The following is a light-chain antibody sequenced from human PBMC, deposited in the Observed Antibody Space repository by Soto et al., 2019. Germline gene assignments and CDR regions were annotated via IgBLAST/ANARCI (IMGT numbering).Light chain of an antibody. CDR2: LGS. V-gene: IGKV2-28*01. Sequence: DIVMTQSPLSLPVTPGEPASISCRSSQSLLHSNGYSYLDWYLQRPGQSPQLLIYLGSNRASGVPDRFSGSGSGTLFTLKINRVETEDVGVYYCMQTLQTPLTFGGGTKVEIK. CDR1: QSLLHSNGYSY. J-gene: IGKJ4*01. CDR3: MQTLQTPLT.